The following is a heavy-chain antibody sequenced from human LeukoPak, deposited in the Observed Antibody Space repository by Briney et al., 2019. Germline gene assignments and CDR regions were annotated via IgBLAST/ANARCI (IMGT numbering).Heavy chain of an antibody. CDR2: INHSGST. J-gene: IGHJ4*02. D-gene: IGHD3-10*01. CDR3: ARLLRGIFYYYGSGSLFDY. Sequence: PSETLSLTCAVYDGSFSGYYWSWIRQPPGKGLEWIGEINHSGSTNYNPSLKSRVTISVDTSKNQFSLKLSSVTAADTAVYYCARLLRGIFYYYGSGSLFDYWGQGTLVTVSS. V-gene: IGHV4-34*01. CDR1: DGSFSGYY.